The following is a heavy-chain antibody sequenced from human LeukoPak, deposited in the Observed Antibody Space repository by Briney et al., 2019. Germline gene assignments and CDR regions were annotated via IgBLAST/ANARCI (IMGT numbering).Heavy chain of an antibody. J-gene: IGHJ4*02. D-gene: IGHD1-1*01. CDR2: IKYDESEK. CDR3: ARITTNGYFEY. CDR1: GFTFSSFW. Sequence: PGGSLRLSCVGSGFTFSSFWMGWVRQAPGKGLEWVASIKYDESEKHHVDSVKGRFTISRDNARNSLYLQMSSLRAEDTAVYFCARITTNGYFEYWGQGTLVTVSS. V-gene: IGHV3-7*01.